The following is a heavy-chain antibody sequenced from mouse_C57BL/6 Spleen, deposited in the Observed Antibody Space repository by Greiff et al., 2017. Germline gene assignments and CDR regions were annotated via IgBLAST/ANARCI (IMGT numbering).Heavy chain of an antibody. CDR3: ARGHYGSSYWYFDV. CDR1: GFTFSSYA. J-gene: IGHJ1*03. CDR2: ISDGGSYT. Sequence: DVKLVESGGGLVKPGGSLKLSCAASGFTFSSYAMSWVRQTPEKRLEWVATISDGGSYTYYPDNVKGRFTISRDNAKNNLYLQMSHLKSEDTAMYYCARGHYGSSYWYFDVWGTGTTVTVSS. D-gene: IGHD1-1*01. V-gene: IGHV5-4*03.